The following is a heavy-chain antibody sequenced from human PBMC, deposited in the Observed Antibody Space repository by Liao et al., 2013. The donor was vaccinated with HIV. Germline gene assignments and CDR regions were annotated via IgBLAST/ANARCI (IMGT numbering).Heavy chain of an antibody. Sequence: QVKLQESGPGLVKPSETLSLTCTVSGDSISSYQWTWIRQPPGKGLEWIGHVYYSGSTNYNSSLKSRVTISADTSKNHFSLKVTYVTAADTAVYYCARGGGGKGFDSWGQGILVTVSS. J-gene: IGHJ4*02. D-gene: IGHD4-23*01. V-gene: IGHV4-59*12. CDR1: GDSISSYQ. CDR3: ARGGGGKGFDS. CDR2: VYYSGST.